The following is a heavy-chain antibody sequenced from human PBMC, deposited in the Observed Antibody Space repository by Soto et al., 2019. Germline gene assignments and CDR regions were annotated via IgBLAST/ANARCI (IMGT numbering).Heavy chain of an antibody. V-gene: IGHV3-7*01. D-gene: IGHD3-3*01. CDR3: ARAGVSYGLDF. CDR1: GFTFSNYW. J-gene: IGHJ4*02. Sequence: EVQLEESGGTLVQPGGSLRLSCAASGFTFSNYWMSWVSQAPGKGLERVANINRDGSEKYYVDSVRGRFTISRDNPKNSLYLQMTSLSVEDTALYYCARAGVSYGLDFWGQGTLVTVSS. CDR2: INRDGSEK.